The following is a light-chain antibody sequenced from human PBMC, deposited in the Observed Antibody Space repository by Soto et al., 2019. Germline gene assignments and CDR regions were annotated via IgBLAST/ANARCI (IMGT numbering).Light chain of an antibody. Sequence: DIQMTQSPSSLPASVGDRVTITCRASQSISSHLNWYQQKAGKAPQALIFAASGLQSGVPSRFSGSGSGTDFTLTISSLQPEDIATYYCQQSYSTPRTFGQGTKVEIK. CDR1: QSISSH. CDR2: AAS. J-gene: IGKJ1*01. CDR3: QQSYSTPRT. V-gene: IGKV1-39*01.